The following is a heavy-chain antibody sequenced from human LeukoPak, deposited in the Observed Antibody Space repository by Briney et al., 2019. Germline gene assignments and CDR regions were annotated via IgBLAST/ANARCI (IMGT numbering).Heavy chain of an antibody. J-gene: IGHJ5*02. V-gene: IGHV3-66*01. D-gene: IGHD6-6*01. CDR2: IYSGGGT. CDR1: GLTVSSDF. CDR3: ARYPYSTSSWSDP. Sequence: GGSLRLSCAASGLTVSSDFMSWVRQAPGKGLEWVSVIYSGGGTYYADSVRGRFTISRDNSKNTLYLQLNSLRAEDTAVYYCARYPYSTSSWSDPWGQGTLVTVSS.